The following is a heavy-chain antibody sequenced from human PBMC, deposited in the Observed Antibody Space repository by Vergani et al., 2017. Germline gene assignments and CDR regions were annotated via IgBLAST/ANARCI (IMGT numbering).Heavy chain of an antibody. J-gene: IGHJ4*02. CDR1: GGSISSGRYY. Sequence: QVQLQESGPGLVKPSQTLSLTCTVSGGSISSGRYYWSWIRQPAGKGLEWIWRIYTSGSTNYNPSLKSRVNISVDTSKNQSSRKLNSMAAADTAVYYSARGRYSSRVIPYFDYGGRGPVVTVSS. D-gene: IGHD6-13*01. CDR3: ARGRYSSRVIPYFDY. V-gene: IGHV4-61*02. CDR2: IYTSGST.